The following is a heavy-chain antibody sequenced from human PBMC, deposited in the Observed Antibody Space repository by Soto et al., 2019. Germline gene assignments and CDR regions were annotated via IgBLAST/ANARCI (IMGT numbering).Heavy chain of an antibody. V-gene: IGHV1-69*06. Sequence: SVKVSCKASGGTFSSYAISCVRQAPGQGLEWMGGIIPIFGTANYAQKFQGRVTITADKSTSTAYMELSSLRSEDTAVYYWARNLRFLEWPAFDSWGQGTMVTVSS. CDR2: IIPIFGTA. CDR1: GGTFSSYA. J-gene: IGHJ3*02. D-gene: IGHD3-3*01. CDR3: ARNLRFLEWPAFDS.